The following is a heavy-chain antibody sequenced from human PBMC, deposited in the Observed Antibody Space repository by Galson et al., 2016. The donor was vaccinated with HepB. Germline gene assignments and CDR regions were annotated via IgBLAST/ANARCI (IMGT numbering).Heavy chain of an antibody. V-gene: IGHV4-4*01. CDR1: SGYITNSNY. Sequence: ETLSLTCGVSSGYITNSNYWSWVRQPPGKGLEWIGEVSNKGKTNFNPSLASRLSMSFDMSTNEASLRLNFMTAEDTATYFCTRESGAFVPFGFWGQGAPVVV. D-gene: IGHD3-16*01. CDR2: VSNKGKT. CDR3: TRESGAFVPFGF. J-gene: IGHJ4*02.